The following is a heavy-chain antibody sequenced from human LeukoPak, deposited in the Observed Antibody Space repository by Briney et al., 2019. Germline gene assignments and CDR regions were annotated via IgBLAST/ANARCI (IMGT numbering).Heavy chain of an antibody. CDR3: ARFSGSLFYYYYYMDV. J-gene: IGHJ6*03. V-gene: IGHV3-7*01. CDR1: GFTFSSYW. CDR2: IKQDGSEK. Sequence: GGSLRLSCAASGFTFSSYWMSWVRQAPGKGLEWVANIKQDGSEKHYVDSVKGRFTISRDNAKNSLYLQMNSLRAEDTAVYYCARFSGSLFYYYYYMDVWGKGTTVTVSS. D-gene: IGHD3-10*01.